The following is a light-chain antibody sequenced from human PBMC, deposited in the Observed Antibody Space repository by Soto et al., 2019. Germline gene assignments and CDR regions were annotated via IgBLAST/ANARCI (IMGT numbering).Light chain of an antibody. CDR1: QSVLYSSNNKNY. V-gene: IGKV4-1*01. Sequence: DIVVTQSPDSLAVSLGERATINCKSSQSVLYSSNNKNYLAWYQQKPGQPPKLTIYWASTRESGVPDRFSGSGFGTDFTLTISSLQAEDVGVYYCQPYYRPWTFDQGTKVEIK. CDR2: WAS. CDR3: QPYYRPWT. J-gene: IGKJ1*01.